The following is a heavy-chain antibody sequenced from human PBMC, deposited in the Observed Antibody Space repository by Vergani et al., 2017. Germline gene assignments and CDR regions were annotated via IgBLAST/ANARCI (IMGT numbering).Heavy chain of an antibody. J-gene: IGHJ6*02. Sequence: EVQLVESGGVVVQPGGSLRLSCAASGFTFDDYAMHWVRQAPGKGLEWVSLISWDGGSTYYADSVKGRFPISRDNSKNSLYLQMNSLRAEDTALYYCAKDHQSXVVTALRGNYYYYYGMDVWGQGTTVTVSS. V-gene: IGHV3-43D*03. D-gene: IGHD2-21*02. CDR1: GFTFDDYA. CDR2: ISWDGGST. CDR3: AKDHQSXVVTALRGNYYYYYGMDV.